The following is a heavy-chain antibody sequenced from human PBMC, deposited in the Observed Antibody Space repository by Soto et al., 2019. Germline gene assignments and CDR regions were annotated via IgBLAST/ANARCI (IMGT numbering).Heavy chain of an antibody. CDR2: ISGSGGST. CDR3: AKDTKYYYGSGMDYMDV. D-gene: IGHD3-10*01. J-gene: IGHJ6*03. CDR1: GFTFSSYA. V-gene: IGHV3-23*01. Sequence: GGSLRLSCAASGFTFSSYAMSWVRQAPGKGLEWVSGISGSGGSTYYADSVKGRFTISRDNSKNTLYLQMNSLRVEDTAVYYCAKDTKYYYGSGMDYMDVWGKGTTVTVSS.